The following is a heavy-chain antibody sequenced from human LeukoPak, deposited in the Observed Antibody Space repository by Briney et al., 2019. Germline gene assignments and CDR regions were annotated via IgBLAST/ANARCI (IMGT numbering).Heavy chain of an antibody. Sequence: PGGSLRLSCAASGFTFSSFGINWVRQAPGKGLEWVSYISSSSSTIYYADSVKGRFTISRDNAKNSLYLQMNSLRAEDTAVYYCVRGVWNGQYYWGQGTLVTVSS. D-gene: IGHD1-1*01. CDR2: ISSSSSTI. J-gene: IGHJ4*02. CDR3: VRGVWNGQYY. V-gene: IGHV3-48*01. CDR1: GFTFSSFG.